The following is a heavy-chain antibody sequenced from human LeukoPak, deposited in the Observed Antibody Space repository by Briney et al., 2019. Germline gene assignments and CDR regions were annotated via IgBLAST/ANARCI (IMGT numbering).Heavy chain of an antibody. CDR2: ISGSGDGA. D-gene: IGHD2-21*01. CDR3: AKGYIQLWWFDY. J-gene: IGHJ4*02. CDR1: GFTFSTYA. V-gene: IGHV3-23*01. Sequence: GGSLRLSCAASGFTFSTYAKSWVRQAPGKGLQWVSLISGSGDGAHYADSVKGRFTISRDNSKNTVYLQMTNLRAEDTAVYYCAKGYIQLWWFDYWGQGTLVTVSS.